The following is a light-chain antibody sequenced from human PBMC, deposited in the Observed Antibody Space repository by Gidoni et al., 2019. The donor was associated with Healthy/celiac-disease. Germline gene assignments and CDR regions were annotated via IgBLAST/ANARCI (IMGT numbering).Light chain of an antibody. Sequence: EIVLTQSPGTLSLSPGESATLSCRASQSVSSSYLAWYQQKPGQAPRLRIYGASSRATGIPDRLSGSGSGTDFTLTISRLEPEEFAVYYCQQYGSSPLTFXXXTRLEIK. CDR3: QQYGSSPLT. V-gene: IGKV3-20*01. J-gene: IGKJ5*01. CDR1: QSVSSSY. CDR2: GAS.